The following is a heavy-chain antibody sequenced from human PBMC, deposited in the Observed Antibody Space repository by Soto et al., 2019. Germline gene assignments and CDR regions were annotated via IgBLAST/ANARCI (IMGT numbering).Heavy chain of an antibody. J-gene: IGHJ6*02. CDR2: ISGSGEST. D-gene: IGHD2-15*01. CDR3: AKDFGDIVVVVLAPYGMGV. V-gene: IGHV3-23*01. CDR1: GFTFTNYA. Sequence: PGGSLRLSCAASGFTFTNYAMNWVRQAPGKGLEWVSVISGSGESTYYADSVKGRFTISRDNSKNTLYLQMNSLRAEDTAVYFCAKDFGDIVVVVLAPYGMGVWGQGTTVTVSS.